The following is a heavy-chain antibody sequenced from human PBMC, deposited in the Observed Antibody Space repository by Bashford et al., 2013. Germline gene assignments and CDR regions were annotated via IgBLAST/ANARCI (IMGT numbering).Heavy chain of an antibody. D-gene: IGHD3-3*01. J-gene: IGHJ4*02. Sequence: VRQAPGRGLVWVSQIDVHGGSTTYADSVKGRFTISRDTSTNTLYLQMNSLRAEDTAVYYCAKRVPYYFDYWGQGTLVTVSS. CDR2: IDVHGGST. V-gene: IGHV3-23*01. CDR3: AKRVPYYFDY.